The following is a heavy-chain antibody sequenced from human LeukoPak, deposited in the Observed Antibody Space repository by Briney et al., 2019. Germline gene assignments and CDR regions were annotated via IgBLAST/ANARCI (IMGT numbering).Heavy chain of an antibody. V-gene: IGHV4-59*01. CDR1: GGSISSYY. CDR3: ARATRGQRADFDY. J-gene: IGHJ4*02. Sequence: PSETLSLTCTVSGGSISSYYWSWIRQPPGKGLEWIGYIYYSGSTNYNPSLKSRVTISVDTSKNQFSLKLSSATAADTAVYYCARATRGQRADFDYWGQGTLVTVSS. CDR2: IYYSGST. D-gene: IGHD6-25*01.